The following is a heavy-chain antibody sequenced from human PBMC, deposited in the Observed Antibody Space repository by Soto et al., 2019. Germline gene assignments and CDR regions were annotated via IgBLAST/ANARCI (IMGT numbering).Heavy chain of an antibody. Sequence: GASVKVSCKASGYTFTGYYMHWVRQAPGQGLEWMGWINPNSGGTNYAQKFQGWVTMTRDTSISTAYMELSRLRSEDTAVYYCATLPLTCSTSCYRGRAFDIWGQGTMVTVSS. D-gene: IGHD2-2*02. CDR1: GYTFTGYY. V-gene: IGHV1-2*04. J-gene: IGHJ3*02. CDR2: INPNSGGT. CDR3: ATLPLTCSTSCYRGRAFDI.